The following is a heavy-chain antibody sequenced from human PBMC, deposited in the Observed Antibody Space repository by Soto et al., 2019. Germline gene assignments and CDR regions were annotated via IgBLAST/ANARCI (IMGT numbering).Heavy chain of an antibody. CDR2: IYSTGAT. CDR3: VRHSGTYYNFRY. J-gene: IGHJ4*02. CDR1: WFTVSSDY. D-gene: IGHD1-26*01. V-gene: IGHV3-53*01. Sequence: GSLRLSCAVSWFTVSSDYMSWVLHAPGQGPEWISVIYSTGATYYADSVKGRFTISRDYSKSTLYLQMNSLRSEDTAVYYCVRHSGTYYNFRYWGQGALVTVSS.